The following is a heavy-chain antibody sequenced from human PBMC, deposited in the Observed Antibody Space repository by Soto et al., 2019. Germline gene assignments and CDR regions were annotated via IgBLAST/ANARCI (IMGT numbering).Heavy chain of an antibody. V-gene: IGHV1-18*01. CDR3: AGDCDDFWSGYYDGMDV. D-gene: IGHD3-3*01. CDR1: GYTFTSYG. J-gene: IGHJ6*02. CDR2: ISAYNGNT. Sequence: QVQLVQSGAEVKKPGASVKVSCKASGYTFTSYGISWVRQAPGQGLEWMGWISAYNGNTNYAQKLQGRVTMTTDTSTRTAYMELRSLRSDNTAVYYCAGDCDDFWSGYYDGMDVWGQGTTVTVSS.